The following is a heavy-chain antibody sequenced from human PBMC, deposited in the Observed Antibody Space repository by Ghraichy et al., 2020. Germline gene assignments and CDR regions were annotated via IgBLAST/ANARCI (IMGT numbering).Heavy chain of an antibody. CDR3: ARDRVEYGSGRFDP. J-gene: IGHJ5*02. CDR2: IYTSGST. V-gene: IGHV4-4*07. CDR1: GGSISSYY. Sequence: SETLSLTCTVSGGSISSYYWSWIRQPAGKGLEWIGRIYTSGSTNYNPSLKSRVTMSVDTSKNQFSLKLSSVTAADTAVYYCARDRVEYGSGRFDPWGQGTLVTVSS. D-gene: IGHD3-10*01.